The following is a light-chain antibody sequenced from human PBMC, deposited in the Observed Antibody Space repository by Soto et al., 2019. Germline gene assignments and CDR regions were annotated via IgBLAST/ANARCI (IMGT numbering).Light chain of an antibody. V-gene: IGLV1-44*01. Sequence: QSALTQPPSASGTPGQRVTISCSGGSSNIGTNAVNWYQQLPGTAPKLLIYNNNQRPSGVPDRFSGSKSGTSASLAISGLQSEDESNYYCAAWDYSLNGYVFGTGT. CDR3: AAWDYSLNGYV. CDR2: NNN. CDR1: SSNIGTNA. J-gene: IGLJ1*01.